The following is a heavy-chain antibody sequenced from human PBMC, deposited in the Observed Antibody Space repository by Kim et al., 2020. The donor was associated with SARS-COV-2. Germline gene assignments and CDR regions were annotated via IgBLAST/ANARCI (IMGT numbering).Heavy chain of an antibody. CDR3: ARNFMVRGVIVAFDI. V-gene: IGHV5-10-1*01. J-gene: IGHJ3*02. Sequence: PSFQGHVTISADKYISTAYLQWSSLKASDTAMYYCARNFMVRGVIVAFDIWGQGTMVTVSS. D-gene: IGHD3-10*01.